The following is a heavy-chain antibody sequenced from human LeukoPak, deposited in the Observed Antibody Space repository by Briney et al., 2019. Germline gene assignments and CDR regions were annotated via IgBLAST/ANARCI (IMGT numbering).Heavy chain of an antibody. J-gene: IGHJ4*02. Sequence: SETLSLTCAVYGGSFSGYYWSWIRQPPGKGLEWIGEINHSGSTNYNPSLKSRVTISVDTSKNLFSLKLSSVTAADTAVYYCARGEAMVDFDYWGQGTLVTVSS. D-gene: IGHD5-18*01. CDR3: ARGEAMVDFDY. CDR2: INHSGST. CDR1: GGSFSGYY. V-gene: IGHV4-34*01.